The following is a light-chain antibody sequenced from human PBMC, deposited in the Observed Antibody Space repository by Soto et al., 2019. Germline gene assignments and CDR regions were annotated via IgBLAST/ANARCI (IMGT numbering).Light chain of an antibody. Sequence: SPASSVCGSPRQSVTISCTGTISDVGGYNYVSWYQQHPGKAPKLMIYEVSNRPSGVSNRFSGSKSGKTASLTISGLQAEHEADYYCSLYTCSSALYVFGTGTTVTVL. CDR3: SLYTCSSALYV. J-gene: IGLJ1*01. V-gene: IGLV2-14*01. CDR1: ISDVGGYNY. CDR2: EVS.